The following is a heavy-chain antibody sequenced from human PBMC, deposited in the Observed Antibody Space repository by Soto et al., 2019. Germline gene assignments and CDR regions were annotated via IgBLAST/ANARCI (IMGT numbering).Heavy chain of an antibody. D-gene: IGHD3-22*01. Sequence: TSETLSLTCSVSSGSISSSLYYWGWIRQPPGKGLEWIGTIYSTVSTHYNPSLKSRVTISVDTSKNQFSLKLNSVTAADTAMYYCARLPYYDTPPVTFDIWGQGAMVTVSS. J-gene: IGHJ3*02. V-gene: IGHV4-39*01. CDR2: IYSTVST. CDR3: ARLPYYDTPPVTFDI. CDR1: SGSISSSLYY.